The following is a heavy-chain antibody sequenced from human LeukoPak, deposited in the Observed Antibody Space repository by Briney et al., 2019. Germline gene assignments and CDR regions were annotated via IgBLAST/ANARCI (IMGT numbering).Heavy chain of an antibody. CDR3: ARDHYSSGWYYFDY. V-gene: IGHV3-48*03. Sequence: GGSLRLSCAASGCTFSIYEMNWVRQAPGKGLEWVSYISSSGSTLYYADSVKGRFTISRDNAKNSLYLQMNSLRAEDTALYYCARDHYSSGWYYFDYWGQGTLVTVSS. CDR2: ISSSGSTL. D-gene: IGHD6-19*01. CDR1: GCTFSIYE. J-gene: IGHJ4*02.